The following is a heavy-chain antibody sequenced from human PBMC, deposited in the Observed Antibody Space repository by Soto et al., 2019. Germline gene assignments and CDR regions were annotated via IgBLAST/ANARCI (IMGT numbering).Heavy chain of an antibody. V-gene: IGHV1-69*13. CDR3: AREKYYYDSSGYYSGLNYDY. CDR2: IIPIFGTA. CDR1: GGTFSSYA. Sequence: SVKVSCKASGGTFSSYAISWVRQAPGQGLEWMGGIIPIFGTANYAQKFQGRVTITADESTSTAYMELSSLRSEDTAVYYCAREKYYYDSSGYYSGLNYDYWGQGTLVTVSS. D-gene: IGHD3-22*01. J-gene: IGHJ4*02.